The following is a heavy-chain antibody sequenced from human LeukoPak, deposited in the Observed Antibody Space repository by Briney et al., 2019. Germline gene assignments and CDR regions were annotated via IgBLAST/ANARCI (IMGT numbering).Heavy chain of an antibody. CDR3: GRLFDS. J-gene: IGHJ4*02. V-gene: IGHV4-39*01. D-gene: IGHD6-25*01. Sequence: SETLSLTCTVSGGAIISDNFYWGWVRQPPGKGLEWVGSINYSGTTYYNPSLRSRLSISVDTSRTQFFLRLNSVTAADTAVYYCGRLFDSWGQGILVTASS. CDR1: GGAIISDNFY. CDR2: INYSGTT.